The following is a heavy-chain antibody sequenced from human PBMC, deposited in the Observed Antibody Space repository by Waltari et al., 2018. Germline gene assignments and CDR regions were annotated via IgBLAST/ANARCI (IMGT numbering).Heavy chain of an antibody. CDR2: IYYSGST. V-gene: IGHV4-59*01. CDR3: ARGRKGLY. CDR1: VGSISSYY. Sequence: QVQLQESGPGLVKPSETLSLTCTVSVGSISSYYWSWIRQPPGKGLEWIGYIYYSGSTNYNPSLRRRVTISVDTSKNQFSLKLSSVTAADTAVYYCARGRKGLYWGQGTLVTVSS. J-gene: IGHJ4*02.